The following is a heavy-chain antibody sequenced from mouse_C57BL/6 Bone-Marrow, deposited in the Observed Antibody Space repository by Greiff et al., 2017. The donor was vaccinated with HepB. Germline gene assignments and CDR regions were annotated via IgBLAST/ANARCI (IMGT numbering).Heavy chain of an antibody. D-gene: IGHD2-5*01. CDR3: ARSGYSNYFYWYFDV. J-gene: IGHJ1*03. CDR1: GYTFTSYW. Sequence: QVQLQQPGTELVKPGASVKLSCKASGYTFTSYWMHWVKQRPGQGLEWIGNINPSNGGTNYNEKFKSKATLTVDKSSSTAYMQLSSPTSEDSAVYYCARSGYSNYFYWYFDVWGTGTTVTVSS. CDR2: INPSNGGT. V-gene: IGHV1-53*01.